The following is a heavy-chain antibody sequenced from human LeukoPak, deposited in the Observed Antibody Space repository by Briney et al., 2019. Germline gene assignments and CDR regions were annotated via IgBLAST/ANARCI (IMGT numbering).Heavy chain of an antibody. CDR3: ARATYYYAPQGYYYMDV. V-gene: IGHV1-69*06. CDR2: IIPIFGTA. Sequence: SVKVSCKASGGTFSSYAISWVRQAPGQGLEWMGRIIPIFGTANYAQKFQGRVTITADKSTSTAYMELSSLRSEDTAVYYCARATYYYAPQGYYYMDVWGKGTTVTVSS. J-gene: IGHJ6*03. D-gene: IGHD3-10*01. CDR1: GGTFSSYA.